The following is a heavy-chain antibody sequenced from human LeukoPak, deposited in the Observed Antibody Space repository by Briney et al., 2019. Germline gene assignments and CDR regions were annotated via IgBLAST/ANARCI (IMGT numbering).Heavy chain of an antibody. CDR3: VRDCTDGVCYTFSRGWFDP. D-gene: IGHD2-8*01. CDR1: GGTLSSYV. Sequence: SVKVSCKASGGTLSSYVISWVRQAPGQGLEWMGGIIPISGIARHSQKFQGRVTMTADEPTSTAYMELSGLSFEDTAVYFCVRDCTDGVCYTFSRGWFDPWGQGTLVTVSS. V-gene: IGHV1-69*13. CDR2: IIPISGIA. J-gene: IGHJ5*02.